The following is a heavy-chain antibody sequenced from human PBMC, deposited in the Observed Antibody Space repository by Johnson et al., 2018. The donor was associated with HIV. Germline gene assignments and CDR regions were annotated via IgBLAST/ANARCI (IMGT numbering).Heavy chain of an antibody. Sequence: QLVESGGGLIQPWGSLRLSCAASGFTVSSNYMTWVRQAPGKGLEWVSVMYSGGNTYYADSVKGRFTISRDKSKNSLFLQMNSLRVEDTAVYYCARSGGYPNAFDMWGQGTMVSVSS. D-gene: IGHD6-13*01. CDR1: GFTVSSNY. J-gene: IGHJ3*02. V-gene: IGHV3-53*01. CDR2: MYSGGNT. CDR3: ARSGGYPNAFDM.